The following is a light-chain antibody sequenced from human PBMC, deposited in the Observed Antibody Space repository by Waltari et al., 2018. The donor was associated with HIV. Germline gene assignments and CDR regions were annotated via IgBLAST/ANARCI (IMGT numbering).Light chain of an antibody. CDR1: QTIRTN. J-gene: IGKJ4*01. Sequence: EIVMTQSPATLSVSPGERATLSCRASQTIRTNLAWYQKKPGQAPRLLIFGASTRATDIPTRFSGSGSGTEFTLTISSLQSEDFAVYFCQQYSNWPPLTFGGGTKVEIK. V-gene: IGKV3-15*01. CDR3: QQYSNWPPLT. CDR2: GAS.